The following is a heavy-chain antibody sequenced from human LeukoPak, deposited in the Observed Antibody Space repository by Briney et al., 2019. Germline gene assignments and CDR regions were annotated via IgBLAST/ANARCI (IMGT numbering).Heavy chain of an antibody. CDR1: GGSISSYY. D-gene: IGHD2-2*01. V-gene: IGHV4-39*01. CDR3: ARHWRIVVVPAASVVGWFDP. Sequence: SETLSLTCTVSGGSISSYYWGWIRQPPGKGLEWIGSIYYSGSTYYNPSLKSRVTISVDTSKNQFSLKLSSVTAADTAVYYCARHWRIVVVPAASVVGWFDPWGQGTLVTVSS. CDR2: IYYSGST. J-gene: IGHJ5*02.